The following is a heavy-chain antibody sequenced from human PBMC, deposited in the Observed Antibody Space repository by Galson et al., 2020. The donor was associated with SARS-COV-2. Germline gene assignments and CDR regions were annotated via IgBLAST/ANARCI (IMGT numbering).Heavy chain of an antibody. CDR1: GGSISNEGYY. CDR2: IYFTGSA. CDR3: ARDNRVAAAERGAFDI. Sequence: ETSETLSLTCTVSGGSISNEGYYWGWIRQLPGKGLEWIAYIYFTGSAYYNPSLKSRVTISVDTSKNQFSLRLSSVTAADTAVYYCARDNRVAAAERGAFDIWGQGTMVTVSS. J-gene: IGHJ3*02. V-gene: IGHV4-31*03. D-gene: IGHD6-13*01.